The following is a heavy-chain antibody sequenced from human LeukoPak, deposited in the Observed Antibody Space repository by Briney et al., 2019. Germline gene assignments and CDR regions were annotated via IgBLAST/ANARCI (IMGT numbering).Heavy chain of an antibody. CDR2: ISGSGGGT. D-gene: IGHD2-21*01. V-gene: IGHV3-23*01. Sequence: PGGSLRLSCVVSGITLSNYGMSWVRQAPGKGLEWVSGISGSGGGTNYADPGKGRFTISSDNSKSTLYLQISSLRAEDTAVYFCANRGIVLRPGILIPFHQEALHYDCWGQGALVTVSS. J-gene: IGHJ4*02. CDR3: ANRGIVLRPGILIPFHQEALHYDC. CDR1: GITLSNYG.